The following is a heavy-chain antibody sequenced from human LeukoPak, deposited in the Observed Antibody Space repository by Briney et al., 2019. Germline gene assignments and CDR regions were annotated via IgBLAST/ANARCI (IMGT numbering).Heavy chain of an antibody. D-gene: IGHD4-17*01. Sequence: GGSLRLSCAASGFTFSAYSMNWVRQAPGKGLEWASSISSGTTYIYYADSVKGRFTISRDSAKNSLYLQMNSLRAEDTAVYYCARASDSGDYFSGMDVWGQGTTVTVSS. CDR3: ARASDSGDYFSGMDV. V-gene: IGHV3-21*01. J-gene: IGHJ6*02. CDR2: ISSGTTYI. CDR1: GFTFSAYS.